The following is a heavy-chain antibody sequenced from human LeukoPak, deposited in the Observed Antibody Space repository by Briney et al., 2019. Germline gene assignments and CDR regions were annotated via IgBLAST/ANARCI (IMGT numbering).Heavy chain of an antibody. CDR1: GYTFTGYD. V-gene: IGHV1-2*02. CDR2: INPNSGGT. CDR3: ARALSIVGATNY. D-gene: IGHD1-26*01. Sequence: ASVKLSCNPSGYTFTGYDKHWVRQAPGQGNERMGWINPNSGGTNYAQKFQGSVTMTRDTSISTAYMELSSLRSDDTAVYYCARALSIVGATNYWGQGTLVTVSS. J-gene: IGHJ4*02.